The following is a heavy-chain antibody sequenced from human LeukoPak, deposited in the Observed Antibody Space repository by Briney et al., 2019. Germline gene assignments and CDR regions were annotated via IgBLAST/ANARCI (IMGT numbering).Heavy chain of an antibody. CDR1: GFRFSSFG. D-gene: IGHD4-11*01. CDR3: ARDSDYSGNGNGDWFDP. CDR2: ISNYFGVT. J-gene: IGHJ5*02. V-gene: IGHV1-18*04. Sequence: ASVKVSCKASGFRFSSFGVSWVRQAPGQGLEWMGWISNYFGVTHYAEKFEDRVTMTVDTSTTTIYMELRSLKYDDTAIYYCARDSDYSGNGNGDWFDPWGQGTVVIVSS.